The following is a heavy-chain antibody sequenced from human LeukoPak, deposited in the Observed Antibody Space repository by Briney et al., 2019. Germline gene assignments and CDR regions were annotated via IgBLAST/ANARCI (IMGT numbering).Heavy chain of an antibody. Sequence: GGSLRLSCAASGFTFSDYYMSWIRQAPGKGLEWVSYISSSGSLIYYADSVKGRFTISRDNSKNTLYLQMNSLRAEDTAVYYCAKVAMVRGVSLYYMDVWGKGTTVTISS. CDR1: GFTFSDYY. CDR3: AKVAMVRGVSLYYMDV. J-gene: IGHJ6*03. D-gene: IGHD3-10*01. CDR2: ISSSGSLI. V-gene: IGHV3-11*01.